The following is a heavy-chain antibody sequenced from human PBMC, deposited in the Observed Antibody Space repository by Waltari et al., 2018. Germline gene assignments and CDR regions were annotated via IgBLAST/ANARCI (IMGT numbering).Heavy chain of an antibody. CDR2: IIPIFSTA. D-gene: IGHD5-18*01. CDR3: AMRGYSLKDDAFDI. J-gene: IGHJ3*02. V-gene: IGHV1-69*01. Sequence: QVQLVQSGAEVKKPGSSVKVSCKASGGTFSSYAISWVRQAPGQGLEWMGGIIPIFSTANYAQKFQGRVTITADESTSTAYMELSSLRSEDTAVYYCAMRGYSLKDDAFDIWGQGTMVTVSS. CDR1: GGTFSSYA.